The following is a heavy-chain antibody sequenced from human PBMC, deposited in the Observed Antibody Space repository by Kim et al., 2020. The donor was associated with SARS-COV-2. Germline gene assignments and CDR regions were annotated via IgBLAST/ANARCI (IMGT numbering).Heavy chain of an antibody. V-gene: IGHV3-48*03. Sequence: GGSLRLSCAASGFTFSSYEMNWVRQAPGKGLEWVSYISSRGTTQYYADSVKGRFTISRDNSKNSVYLQMHSLRAEDTAVYYCARTGSGRGNYFDYCGQGILFTVSS. J-gene: IGHJ4*02. CDR3: ARTGSGRGNYFDY. CDR1: GFTFSSYE. D-gene: IGHD2-15*01. CDR2: ISSRGTTQ.